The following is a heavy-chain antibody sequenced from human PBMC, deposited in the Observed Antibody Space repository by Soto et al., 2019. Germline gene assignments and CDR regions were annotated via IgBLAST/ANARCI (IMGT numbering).Heavy chain of an antibody. CDR2: ISAHNGNT. CDR1: GYTFTSYG. V-gene: IGHV1-18*01. D-gene: IGHD1-1*01. CDR3: ARGRYGDY. Sequence: HVHLVQSGAEVKKPGASVKVSCKASGYTFTSYGITWVRQAPGQGLEWMGWISAHNGNTDYAQKLQGRITVTRDTSTSTAHMELSWLRSDDSAVYYCARGRYGDYWGQGALVTVSS. J-gene: IGHJ4*02.